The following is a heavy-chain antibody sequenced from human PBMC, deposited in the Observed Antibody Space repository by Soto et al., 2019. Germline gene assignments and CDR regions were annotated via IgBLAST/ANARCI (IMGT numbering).Heavy chain of an antibody. Sequence: SETLSLTCTVSGGSISSSSYYWGWIRQPPGKGLEWIGSIYYSGSTYYNPSLKSRVTISVDTSKNQFSLKLSSVTAADTAVYYCARVRITIFGVVTYGMDVWGQGTTVTVSS. V-gene: IGHV4-39*01. CDR3: ARVRITIFGVVTYGMDV. D-gene: IGHD3-3*01. CDR2: IYYSGST. CDR1: GGSISSSSYY. J-gene: IGHJ6*02.